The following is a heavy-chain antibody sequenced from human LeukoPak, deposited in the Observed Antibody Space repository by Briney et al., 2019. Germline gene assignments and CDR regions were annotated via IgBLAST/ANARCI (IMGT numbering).Heavy chain of an antibody. CDR3: ARDTRTGWFFDL. Sequence: SETLSLTCTVSGGSISTHYWTWIRQPPGKGLEWIGYIYYSGSTNYNPSLKSRVTISVEMSKNQFSLKLNSVTAADTAVYFCARDTRTGWFFDLWGRGTLVAVSS. D-gene: IGHD3/OR15-3a*01. J-gene: IGHJ2*01. V-gene: IGHV4-59*11. CDR2: IYYSGST. CDR1: GGSISTHY.